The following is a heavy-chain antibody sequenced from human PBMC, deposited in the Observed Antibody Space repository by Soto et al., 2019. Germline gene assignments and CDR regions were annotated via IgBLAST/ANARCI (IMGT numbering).Heavy chain of an antibody. Sequence: SETLSLTCTVSGGSISSYYWSWIRQPPGKGLEWIGYIYYSGSTNYNPSLKSRVTISVDTSKNQFSLKLSSVTAADTAVYYCARDREAGTYYDFWSGYYGYYYYMDVWGKGTTVTAP. CDR3: ARDREAGTYYDFWSGYYGYYYYMDV. CDR1: GGSISSYY. V-gene: IGHV4-59*01. CDR2: IYYSGST. J-gene: IGHJ6*03. D-gene: IGHD3-3*01.